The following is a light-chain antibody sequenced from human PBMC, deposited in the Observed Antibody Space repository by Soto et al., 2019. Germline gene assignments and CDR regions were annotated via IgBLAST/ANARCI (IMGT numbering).Light chain of an antibody. CDR1: QSVSSN. V-gene: IGKV3-15*01. CDR3: QQYNNWPPYT. CDR2: GAS. J-gene: IGKJ2*01. Sequence: EIVMTQSPATLSVSPGERATLSCRASQSVSSNLAWYQQKPGQAPRLLIYGASTSATGIPARFSGSGSVTEFTLTISSLESEDFAVYYCQQYNNWPPYTFGQGTKVDIK.